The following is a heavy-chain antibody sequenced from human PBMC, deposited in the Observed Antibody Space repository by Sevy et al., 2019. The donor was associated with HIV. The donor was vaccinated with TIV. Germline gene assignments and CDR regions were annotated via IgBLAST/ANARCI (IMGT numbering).Heavy chain of an antibody. V-gene: IGHV3-49*03. CDR1: GFNLGDYV. Sequence: GGSLRLSCRASGFNLGDYVMSWFRQAPGKGLDWVGFIRSKAYGETREYAASVKGRVTISREDSKGIAYLQMHRLKTEHTGRYYCTRAMYYHDSGSYYGMDVWGQGTTVTVSS. CDR2: IRSKAYGETR. CDR3: TRAMYYHDSGSYYGMDV. D-gene: IGHD3-10*01. J-gene: IGHJ6*02.